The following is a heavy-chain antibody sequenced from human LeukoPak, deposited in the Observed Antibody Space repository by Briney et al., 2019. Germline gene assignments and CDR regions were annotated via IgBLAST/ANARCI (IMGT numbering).Heavy chain of an antibody. V-gene: IGHV4-34*01. CDR1: SGSFSTYY. D-gene: IGHD6-13*01. Sequence: PSETLSLTCAVYSGSFSTYYWTWIRQPPGKGLEWIGEINDSGSANYNPSLKSRVTISVDTSKNQFSLRLSSVTAADTAVYFRARGRLPGYSSTWYIGGQGTRVTVSS. CDR2: INDSGSA. CDR3: ARGRLPGYSSTWYI. J-gene: IGHJ4*02.